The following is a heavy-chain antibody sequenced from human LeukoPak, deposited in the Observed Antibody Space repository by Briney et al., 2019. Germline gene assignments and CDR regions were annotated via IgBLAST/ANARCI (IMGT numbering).Heavy chain of an antibody. CDR1: AGSFSGYY. CDR3: ARGKVLLWFGESKSNWFDP. V-gene: IGHV4-34*01. J-gene: IGHJ5*02. CDR2: INHSGST. Sequence: SETLSLTCAVYAGSFSGYYWSWIRQPPGKGLEWIGDINHSGSTNYNPSLKSRVTISVDTSKNQFSLKLSSVTAADTAVYYCARGKVLLWFGESKSNWFDPWGQGTLVTVSS. D-gene: IGHD3-10*01.